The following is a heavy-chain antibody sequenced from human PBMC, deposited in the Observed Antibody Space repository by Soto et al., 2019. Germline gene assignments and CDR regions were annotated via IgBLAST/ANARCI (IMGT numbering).Heavy chain of an antibody. V-gene: IGHV4-30-4*01. Sequence: HVHLQESGPQLVKPSQPLSLTCTVSGGPVSDAYSYWTWIRQPPGKGLEWMGYLSYTGSTYYNPSLRNLATISVDESANHLSLRLSSVTAADTAGSYFARELEGGVFDIWGRGTLVTVSS. CDR2: LSYTGST. CDR3: ARELEGGVFDI. J-gene: IGHJ3*02. D-gene: IGHD2-8*02. CDR1: GGPVSDAYSY.